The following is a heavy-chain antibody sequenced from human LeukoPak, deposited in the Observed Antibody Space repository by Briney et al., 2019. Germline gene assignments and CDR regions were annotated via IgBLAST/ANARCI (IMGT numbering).Heavy chain of an antibody. D-gene: IGHD4-11*01. Sequence: GGSLRLSCAASGFTFSSYEMNWVRQAPGKGLKWVSYISSSGSTIYYADSVKGRFTISRDNSKNTLYLQMNSLRAEDTAVYYCARELQALDYWGQGTLVTVSS. CDR1: GFTFSSYE. J-gene: IGHJ4*02. V-gene: IGHV3-48*03. CDR3: ARELQALDY. CDR2: ISSSGSTI.